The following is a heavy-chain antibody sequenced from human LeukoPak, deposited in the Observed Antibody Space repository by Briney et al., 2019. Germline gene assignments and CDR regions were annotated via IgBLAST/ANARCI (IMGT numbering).Heavy chain of an antibody. CDR3: AKGGGDPYYDSSGYYLFGLDYFDY. Sequence: GGSLRLSCAASGFTFSSYAMSWVRQAPGKGLEWVSAISGSGGSTYYADSVKGRFTISRDNSKNTLYLQMNSLRAEDMAVYYCAKGGGDPYYDSSGYYLFGLDYFDYWGQGTLVTVSS. CDR2: ISGSGGST. D-gene: IGHD3-22*01. V-gene: IGHV3-23*01. J-gene: IGHJ4*02. CDR1: GFTFSSYA.